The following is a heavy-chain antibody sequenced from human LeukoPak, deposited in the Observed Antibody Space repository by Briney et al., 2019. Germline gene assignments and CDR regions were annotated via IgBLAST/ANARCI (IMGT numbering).Heavy chain of an antibody. V-gene: IGHV3-11*04. J-gene: IGHJ4*02. Sequence: PGGSLRLSCAASGFTFSDYYMSWIRQAPGKGLEWVSYISSSGSTIYYADSVKGRFTISRDNAKNSLYLQMNSLRAEDTAVYYCARTDHVLRFLEWVLIDYWGQGTLVTVPS. D-gene: IGHD3-3*01. CDR2: ISSSGSTI. CDR3: ARTDHVLRFLEWVLIDY. CDR1: GFTFSDYY.